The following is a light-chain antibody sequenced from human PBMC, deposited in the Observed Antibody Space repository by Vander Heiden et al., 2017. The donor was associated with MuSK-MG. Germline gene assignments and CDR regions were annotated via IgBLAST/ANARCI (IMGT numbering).Light chain of an antibody. J-gene: IGKJ2*01. CDR1: QSVSSS. CDR2: GAS. CDR3: QQYNNWPPYT. Sequence: EIVMTQSPATLSVSPGERATLSCRASQSVSSSLAWYQQKPGQAPRLLIYGASTRATGIPARFSGSGSGTEITLTISSLQSEDFAVYYCQQYNNWPPYTFGQGTKLEI. V-gene: IGKV3-15*01.